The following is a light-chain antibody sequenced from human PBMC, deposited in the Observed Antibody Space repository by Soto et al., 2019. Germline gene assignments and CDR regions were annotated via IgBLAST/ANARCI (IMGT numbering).Light chain of an antibody. CDR3: QQYFRLRT. J-gene: IGKJ1*01. Sequence: AIRMTQSPSSLSASTGDSVTITCRASQYISTYLAWYQQKPGEAPNLLIYAASTLQSGVPSRFSGSGSGTDFTLTISDLHSEDFGTYYCQQYFRLRTFGPGTKVVVK. CDR1: QYISTY. V-gene: IGKV1-8*01. CDR2: AAS.